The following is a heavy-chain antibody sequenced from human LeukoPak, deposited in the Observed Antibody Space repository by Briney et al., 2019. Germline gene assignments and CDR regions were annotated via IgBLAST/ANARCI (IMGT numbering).Heavy chain of an antibody. D-gene: IGHD6-13*01. Sequence: SETLSLTCTVSGGSTSSYYWSWIRQPPGKGLEWIGYIYYSGSTNYNPSLKSRVTISVDTSKNQFSLKLSSVTAADTAVYYCAREGIAAAGYASDDAFDIWGQGTMVTVSS. J-gene: IGHJ3*02. CDR3: AREGIAAAGYASDDAFDI. V-gene: IGHV4-59*01. CDR1: GGSTSSYY. CDR2: IYYSGST.